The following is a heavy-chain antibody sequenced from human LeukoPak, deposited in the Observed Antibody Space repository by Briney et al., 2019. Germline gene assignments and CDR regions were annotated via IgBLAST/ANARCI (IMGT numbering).Heavy chain of an antibody. V-gene: IGHV3-9*01. D-gene: IGHD2-15*01. CDR2: ISWNSGSI. Sequence: PGRSLRLSCAASGFTFDDYAMHWARQAPGKGLEWVSGISWNSGSIGYADSVKGRFTISRDNAKNSLYLQMNSLRAEDTALYYCTTRSPARYCSDGACYSSADYWGQGTLVTVSS. CDR3: TTRSPARYCSDGACYSSADY. CDR1: GFTFDDYA. J-gene: IGHJ4*02.